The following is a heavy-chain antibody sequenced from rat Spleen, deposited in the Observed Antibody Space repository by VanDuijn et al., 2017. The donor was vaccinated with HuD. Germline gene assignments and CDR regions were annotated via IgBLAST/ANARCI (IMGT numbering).Heavy chain of an antibody. CDR2: ISTGGGNT. V-gene: IGHV5-19*01. J-gene: IGHJ3*01. D-gene: IGHD1-10*01. Sequence: EVHLVESGGGLVKPGRSLKVSCVASGFTFSNSGMHWIRQAPTKGLEWVASISTGGGNTYYRDSVKGRFTISRDNAKSTLYLQMDSLRSEDTATDYCARHGIYNNYGWFAYWGQGTLVTVSS. CDR1: GFTFSNSG. CDR3: ARHGIYNNYGWFAY.